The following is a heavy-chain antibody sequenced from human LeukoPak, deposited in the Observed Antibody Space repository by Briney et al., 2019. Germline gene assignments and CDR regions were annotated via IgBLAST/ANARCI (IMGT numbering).Heavy chain of an antibody. CDR2: ISSSGSTI. J-gene: IGHJ4*02. Sequence: GGSLRLSCAASGFTFSDYYMSWIRQAQGEGLGWVSYISSSGSTIYYADSVKGRFTISRDNAKNSLYLQMNNLRVEDTAVYYCARDQPIGYNYGYPFDNWGQGTLVTVSS. CDR3: ARDQPIGYNYGYPFDN. V-gene: IGHV3-11*04. D-gene: IGHD5-18*01. CDR1: GFTFSDYY.